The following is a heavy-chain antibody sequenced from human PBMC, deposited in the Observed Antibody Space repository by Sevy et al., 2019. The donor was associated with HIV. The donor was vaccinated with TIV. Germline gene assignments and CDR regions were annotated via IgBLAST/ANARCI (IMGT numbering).Heavy chain of an antibody. CDR2: INPHNGNT. CDR3: PREGTLVTMII. Sequence: ASVKVSCKVSGYTFTDHGISWVRQAPGQGLEWMGWINPHNGNTKYAQKLQGRVTMTTDTSTNTAYMEVRSLRSDDTAVYYCPREGTLVTMIIWGQGTLVTVSS. V-gene: IGHV1-18*01. D-gene: IGHD3-22*01. CDR1: GYTFTDHG. J-gene: IGHJ4*02.